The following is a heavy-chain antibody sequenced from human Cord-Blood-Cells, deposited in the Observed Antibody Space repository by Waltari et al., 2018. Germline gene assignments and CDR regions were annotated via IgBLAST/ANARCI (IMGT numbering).Heavy chain of an antibody. D-gene: IGHD2-2*01. V-gene: IGHV4-34*01. J-gene: IGHJ6*02. Sequence: QVQLQQWGAGLLKPSETLSLTCAVYGGSFSGYYWSWIRPPPGKGPEWIGEINHGGSTNYNPSLKSRVTISVDTSKNQFSLKLSSVTAADTAVYYCARGTGYCSSTSCYYYYYGMDVWGQGTTVTVSS. CDR2: INHGGST. CDR3: ARGTGYCSSTSCYYYYYGMDV. CDR1: GGSFSGYY.